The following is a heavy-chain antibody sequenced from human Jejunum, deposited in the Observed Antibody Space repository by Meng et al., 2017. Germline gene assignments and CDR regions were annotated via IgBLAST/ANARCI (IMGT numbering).Heavy chain of an antibody. D-gene: IGHD6-6*01. CDR1: GYTFTSYY. CDR2: INPSDSST. Sequence: ASVKVSCKASGYTFTSYYIHWVRQAPGQGPEWMGIINPSDSSTTYAQKFQGRVTMTRDTSTSTVYMELNSLRSEDTAVYYCARRGSSASYYYYGMDVWGQGTTVTVSS. J-gene: IGHJ6*02. CDR3: ARRGSSASYYYYGMDV. V-gene: IGHV1-46*01.